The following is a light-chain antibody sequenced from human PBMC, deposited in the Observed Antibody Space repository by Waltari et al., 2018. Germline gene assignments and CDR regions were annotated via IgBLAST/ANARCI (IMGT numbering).Light chain of an antibody. J-gene: IGLJ3*02. CDR3: GSFTTSYTWV. Sequence: QSALTQPASVSGSLGQSITISCTGGSSVVGAYNLVSWYQHHPGKAPKVMIFDVPERPSGISHRFSGPKSGYTASLTISGLQAEDEADYYCGSFTTSYTWVFGGGTTLTVL. CDR1: SSVVGAYNL. CDR2: DVP. V-gene: IGLV2-14*03.